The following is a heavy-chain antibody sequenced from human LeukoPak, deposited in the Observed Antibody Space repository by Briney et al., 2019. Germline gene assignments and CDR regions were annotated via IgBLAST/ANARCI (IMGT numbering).Heavy chain of an antibody. Sequence: TGGSLRLSCAASGFTFSPYSMNWVRQAPGKGLEWASGISASGGSYYADSVKGRFTVSRDISKNTLYLQMNSLRAEDTAVYFCAREPRDCTGGTCQSAGGYYFYYWSQGTLVTVSS. CDR3: AREPRDCTGGTCQSAGGYYFYY. J-gene: IGHJ4*02. CDR2: ISASGGS. CDR1: GFTFSPYS. D-gene: IGHD2-15*01. V-gene: IGHV3-23*01.